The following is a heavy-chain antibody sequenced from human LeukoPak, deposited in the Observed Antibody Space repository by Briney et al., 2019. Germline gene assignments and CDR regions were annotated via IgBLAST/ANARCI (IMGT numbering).Heavy chain of an antibody. CDR1: GGSITSLY. CDR2: VHHTGVT. V-gene: IGHV4-59*11. D-gene: IGHD6-19*01. J-gene: IGHJ6*02. Sequence: PSETLSLTCSVSGGSITSLYWSWVRQPPGKGLEYVGYVHHTGVTNYNPSLRGRVTVSMDASKNQFYLKLNSVTAADTAVYYCVRSATIAVFRYGKDVWGQGTTVTVSS. CDR3: VRSATIAVFRYGKDV.